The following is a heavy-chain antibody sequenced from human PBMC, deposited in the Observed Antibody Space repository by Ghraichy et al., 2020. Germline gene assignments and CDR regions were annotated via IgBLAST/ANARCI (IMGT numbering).Heavy chain of an antibody. CDR3: AAHWGLLRNFDY. Sequence: GGSLRLSCAVSGFTFSSYAMSWVRQAPGKGLEWVSAISGSGGSTYYADSVKGRFTISRDNSKNMLYLQMNSLRAEDTAVYYCAAHWGLLRNFDYWGQGALVTVSS. J-gene: IGHJ4*02. CDR2: ISGSGGST. V-gene: IGHV3-23*01. CDR1: GFTFSSYA. D-gene: IGHD1-26*01.